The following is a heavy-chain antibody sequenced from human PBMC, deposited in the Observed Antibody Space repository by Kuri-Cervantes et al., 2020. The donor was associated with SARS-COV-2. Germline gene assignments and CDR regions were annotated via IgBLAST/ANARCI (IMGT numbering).Heavy chain of an antibody. CDR2: ISSSGSTI. CDR1: GFTFSDYY. Sequence: GESLKISCAASGFTFSDYYMSWIRQAPGKGLEWVSYISSSGSTIYYADSVKGRFTISRDDAKSSVYLQMNSLRGEDTAVYYCARDLRMGKSLDYWGQGTLVTVSS. D-gene: IGHD3-16*01. J-gene: IGHJ4*02. V-gene: IGHV3-11*04. CDR3: ARDLRMGKSLDY.